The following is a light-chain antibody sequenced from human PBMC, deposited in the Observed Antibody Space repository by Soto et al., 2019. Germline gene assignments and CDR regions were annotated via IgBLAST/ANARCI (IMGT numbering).Light chain of an antibody. J-gene: IGLJ1*01. CDR2: EGF. CDR1: SSDVGSGNV. CDR3: CSHAGGDTYV. Sequence: LTQPASVSGSPGQSITISCTGTSSDVGSGNVVSWYQHYPGKAPQLMIYEGFNRPSGVSSRFSGSRSGNTASLTISGLQAEDEADYYCCSHAGGDTYVFGTGTKVTVL. V-gene: IGLV2-23*01.